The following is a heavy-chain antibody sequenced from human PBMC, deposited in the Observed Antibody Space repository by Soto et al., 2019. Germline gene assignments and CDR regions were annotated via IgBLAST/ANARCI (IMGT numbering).Heavy chain of an antibody. D-gene: IGHD2-2*01. Sequence: QVHLVQSGPETRTPGASVKVSCKASGYTFIGYYIHWIRQAPGQGLEWMGYINPQTGAPTYAQKFKGSVTMNRDTTLRTAYMELKTLTSNDTAVYYCAKARGISSARLITWFDPWGQGTLVSVSS. CDR1: GYTFIGYY. V-gene: IGHV1-2*04. CDR2: INPQTGAP. CDR3: AKARGISSARLITWFDP. J-gene: IGHJ5*02.